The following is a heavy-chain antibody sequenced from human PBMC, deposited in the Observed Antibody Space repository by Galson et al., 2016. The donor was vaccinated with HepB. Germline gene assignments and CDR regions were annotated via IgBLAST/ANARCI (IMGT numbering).Heavy chain of an antibody. Sequence: SETLSLTCTVYGGSFSGCCWTWIRQPPGKGLEWIGSIYFSGNTYSHPSLKSRLTMSVDTSKNEFSLRLTSVTAADTALYYCAREYSNTWRLFDDWGQGALVTVSS. V-gene: IGHV4-59*04. J-gene: IGHJ4*02. CDR3: AREYSNTWRLFDD. CDR2: IYFSGNT. CDR1: GGSFSGCC. D-gene: IGHD2/OR15-2a*01.